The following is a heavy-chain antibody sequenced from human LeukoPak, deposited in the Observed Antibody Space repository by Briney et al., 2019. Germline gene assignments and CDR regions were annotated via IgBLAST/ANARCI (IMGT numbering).Heavy chain of an antibody. CDR3: ARGFNGFDI. CDR2: IYYSGGT. V-gene: IGHV4-59*01. Sequence: SETLSLTCTVSGGSISSYYWSWIRQPPGKGLEWIGYIYYSGGTNYNPSLKSRVTISVDTSKNQFSLKLSSVTAADTAVYYCARGFNGFDIWGQGTMVTVSS. CDR1: GGSISSYY. J-gene: IGHJ3*02.